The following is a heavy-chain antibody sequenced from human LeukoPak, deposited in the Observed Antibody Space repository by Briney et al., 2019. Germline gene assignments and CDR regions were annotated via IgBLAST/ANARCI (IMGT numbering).Heavy chain of an antibody. J-gene: IGHJ4*02. D-gene: IGHD6-6*01. CDR1: GGTFSSYA. CDR3: ARVGRSSLYYFDY. CDR2: IIPIFGTA. Sequence: SVKVSCKASGGTFSSYAISWVRQAPGQGLEWMGGIIPIFGTANYARKFQGRVTITADESTSTAYMELSSLRSEDTAVYYCARVGRSSLYYFDYWGQGTLVTVSS. V-gene: IGHV1-69*13.